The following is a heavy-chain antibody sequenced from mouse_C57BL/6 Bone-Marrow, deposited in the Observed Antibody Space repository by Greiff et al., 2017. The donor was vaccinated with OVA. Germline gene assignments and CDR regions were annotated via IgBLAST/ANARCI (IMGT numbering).Heavy chain of an antibody. V-gene: IGHV1-82*01. Sequence: QVQLQQSGPELVKPGASVKISCKASGYAFSSSWMNWVKQRPGKGLEWIGRIYPGDGDTNYNGKFKGKATLTADKSSSTAYMQLSSLTSEDSAVYYCAREPSGSSYEFAYWGQGTLVTVSA. CDR1: GYAFSSSW. CDR2: IYPGDGDT. D-gene: IGHD1-1*01. J-gene: IGHJ3*01. CDR3: AREPSGSSYEFAY.